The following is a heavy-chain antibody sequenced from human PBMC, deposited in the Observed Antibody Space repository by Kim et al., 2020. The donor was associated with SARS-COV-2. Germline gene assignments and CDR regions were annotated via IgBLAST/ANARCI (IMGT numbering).Heavy chain of an antibody. D-gene: IGHD3-10*01. CDR3: ARVTYYYGSGSYDAFDI. V-gene: IGHV4-34*01. J-gene: IGHJ3*02. Sequence: KSRVTISVDTSKNQFSLKLSSVTAADKAVYYCARVTYYYGSGSYDAFDIWGQGTMVTVSS.